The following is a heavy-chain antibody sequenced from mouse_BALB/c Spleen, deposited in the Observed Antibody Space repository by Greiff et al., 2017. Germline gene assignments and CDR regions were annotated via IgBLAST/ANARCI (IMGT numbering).Heavy chain of an antibody. CDR3: NAFNYYGSSYAFDY. V-gene: IGHV14-4*02. J-gene: IGHJ2*01. Sequence: VQLKQPGAELVKPGASVKLSCKASGYTFTSYYMHWVKQRPEQGLEWIGWIDPENGDTEYAPKFQGKATMTADTSSNTAYLQLSSLTSEDTAVYYCNAFNYYGSSYAFDYWGQGTTLTVSS. CDR2: IDPENGDT. D-gene: IGHD1-1*01. CDR1: GYTFTSYY.